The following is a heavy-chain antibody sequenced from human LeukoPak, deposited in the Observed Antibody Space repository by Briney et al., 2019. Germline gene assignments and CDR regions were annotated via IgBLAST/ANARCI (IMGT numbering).Heavy chain of an antibody. J-gene: IGHJ6*02. CDR1: GFIFSKYS. CDR2: ISSSSDTI. V-gene: IGHV3-48*02. Sequence: TGGSLRLSCAASGFIFSKYSMHWVRQAPGKGLEWVSYISSSSDTIYYADSVKGRFTISRDNAKNSLYLQMNSLRDEDTAVYYCAKAVAATGHYYFGMDVWGQGTTVTVSS. CDR3: AKAVAATGHYYFGMDV. D-gene: IGHD6-19*01.